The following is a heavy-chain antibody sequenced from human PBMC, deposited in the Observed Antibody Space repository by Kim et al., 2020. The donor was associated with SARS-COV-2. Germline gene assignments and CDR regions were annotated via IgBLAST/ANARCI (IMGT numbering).Heavy chain of an antibody. V-gene: IGHV3-23*01. J-gene: IGHJ4*02. D-gene: IGHD3-10*01. CDR2: ISGSGGST. CDR3: AKDLNYYGSGSYAD. Sequence: GGSLRLSCAASGFTFSSYAMSWVRQAPGKGLEWVSAISGSGGSTYYADSVKGRFTISRDNSKNTLYLQMNSLRAEDTAVYYCAKDLNYYGSGSYADWGQGTLVTVSS. CDR1: GFTFSSYA.